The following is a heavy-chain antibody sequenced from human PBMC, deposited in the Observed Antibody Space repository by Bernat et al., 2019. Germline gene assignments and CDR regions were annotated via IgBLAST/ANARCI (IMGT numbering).Heavy chain of an antibody. D-gene: IGHD2-15*01. CDR2: ISYDGSNK. J-gene: IGHJ2*01. Sequence: VQLVESGGGLVQPGGSLRLSCAASGFTFSSYAMHWVRQAPGKGLEWVAVISYDGSNKYYADSVKGRFTISRDNSKNTLYLQMNSLRAEDTAVYYCAKAHYSYLSRGYFDLWGRGTLVTVSS. CDR3: AKAHYSYLSRGYFDL. V-gene: IGHV3-30*04. CDR1: GFTFSSYA.